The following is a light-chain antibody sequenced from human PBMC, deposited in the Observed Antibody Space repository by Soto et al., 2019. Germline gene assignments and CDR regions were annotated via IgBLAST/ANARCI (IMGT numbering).Light chain of an antibody. CDR1: QSLLHSNGYNY. J-gene: IGKJ1*01. CDR2: LGS. CDR3: MQALQTPWT. Sequence: DIVMTQSPLSLPVTPGEPASISCRSSQSLLHSNGYNYLDWYLQKPGQSPQLLIYLGSNRASGVPDRFSGSGPGTDFTLKISRVEAEDVGVYYCMQALQTPWTFGQGTKVDI. V-gene: IGKV2-28*01.